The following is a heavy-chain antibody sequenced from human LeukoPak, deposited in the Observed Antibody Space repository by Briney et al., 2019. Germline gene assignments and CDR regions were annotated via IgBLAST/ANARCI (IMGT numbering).Heavy chain of an antibody. Sequence: GGPLGLSCAASGFPFSSYAWSWAGQPPGKGLGGVSAISGSGGSTYYADSVKGRFTISRDNSKNTLYLQMNSLRAEDTAVYYCAKDRVTMVRGVIGYWGQGTLVTVSS. CDR2: ISGSGGST. CDR1: GFPFSSYA. D-gene: IGHD3-10*01. CDR3: AKDRVTMVRGVIGY. V-gene: IGHV3-23*01. J-gene: IGHJ4*02.